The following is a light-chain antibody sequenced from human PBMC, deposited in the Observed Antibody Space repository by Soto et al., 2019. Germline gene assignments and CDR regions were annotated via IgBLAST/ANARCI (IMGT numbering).Light chain of an antibody. J-gene: IGKJ4*01. CDR2: GAS. V-gene: IGKV3-20*01. CDR3: QQYGSSPRT. Sequence: EIVLTQSPGTLSLSPGERTTLXXRASQSVSSSYLAWYQQKPGQAPRLXIYGASSRATGIPDRFSGSGSGTDFTLTISRLEPEDFAVYYCQQYGSSPRTFGGGTKVDIK. CDR1: QSVSSSY.